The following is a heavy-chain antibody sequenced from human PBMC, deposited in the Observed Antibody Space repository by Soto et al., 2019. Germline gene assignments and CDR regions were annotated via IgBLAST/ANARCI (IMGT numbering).Heavy chain of an antibody. CDR2: ISGSGGST. CDR3: AKDWRRTITFGSFAP. CDR1: GFTFSSDA. D-gene: IGHD3-16*01. Sequence: EVQLLESGGGLVQPGGSLRLSCAASGFTFSSDAMSWVRQAPGKGLEWVSAISGSGGSTYYADSVKGRFTISRDNSKITLYLQMNSLRAEDTAVYYCAKDWRRTITFGSFAPWGQGTLVTVSS. J-gene: IGHJ5*02. V-gene: IGHV3-23*01.